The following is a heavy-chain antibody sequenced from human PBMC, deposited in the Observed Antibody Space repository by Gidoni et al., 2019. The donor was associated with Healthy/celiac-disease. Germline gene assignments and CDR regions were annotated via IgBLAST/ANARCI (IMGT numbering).Heavy chain of an antibody. CDR2: IIPILGIA. V-gene: IGHV1-69*08. J-gene: IGHJ6*02. Sequence: QVQLVQSGAEVKKPGSSVKVSCKASGGTFSSYTISWVRQAPGQGLEWMGRIIPILGIANYAQKFQGRVTITADKSTSTAYMELSSLRSEDTAVYYCARELGSGWEYYYYGMDVWGQGTTVTVSS. D-gene: IGHD6-19*01. CDR1: GGTFSSYT. CDR3: ARELGSGWEYYYYGMDV.